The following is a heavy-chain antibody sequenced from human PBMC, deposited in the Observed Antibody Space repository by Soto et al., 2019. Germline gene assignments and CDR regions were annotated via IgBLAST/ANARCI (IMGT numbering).Heavy chain of an antibody. CDR3: AKNNLYCSSTNCFVFDS. Sequence: EVQVVESGGGLVQPGGSLRLSCAASGFIFSNYWMIWVRQAPGKGLEWVANIKQDGSEKHYVDSVKGRLTISRDNADNSLYLQMNRLRAEDTAVYYCAKNNLYCSSTNCFVFDSWGQGTLVTVSS. CDR2: IKQDGSEK. D-gene: IGHD2-2*01. J-gene: IGHJ4*02. V-gene: IGHV3-7*01. CDR1: GFIFSNYW.